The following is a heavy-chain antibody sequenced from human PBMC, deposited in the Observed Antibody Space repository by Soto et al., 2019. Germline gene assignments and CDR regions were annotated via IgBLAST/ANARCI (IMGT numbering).Heavy chain of an antibody. V-gene: IGHV3-30*18. J-gene: IGHJ5*02. D-gene: IGHD3-3*01. CDR3: AKVLGRGYDFWSGYYEDNWFDP. CDR1: GFTFSSYG. CDR2: ISYDGSNK. Sequence: GGSLRLSCAASGFTFSSYGMHWVRQAPGKGLEWVAVISYDGSNKYYADSVKGRFTISRDNSKNTLYLQMNSLRAEDTAVYYCAKVLGRGYDFWSGYYEDNWFDPWGQGTLVTVSS.